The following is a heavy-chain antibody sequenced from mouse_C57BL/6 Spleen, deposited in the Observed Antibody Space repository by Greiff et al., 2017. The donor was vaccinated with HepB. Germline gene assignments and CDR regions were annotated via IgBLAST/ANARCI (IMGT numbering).Heavy chain of an antibody. V-gene: IGHV5-17*01. D-gene: IGHD1-1*01. J-gene: IGHJ2*01. Sequence: EVQLVESGGGLVKPGGSLKLSCAASGFTFSDYGMHWVRQAPEEGLEWVAYISSGSSTIYYADTVKGRFTISRDNARNTLFLQMTSLRSEATAMYYCARRADSSLDYWGQGTTLTVSS. CDR3: ARRADSSLDY. CDR2: ISSGSSTI. CDR1: GFTFSDYG.